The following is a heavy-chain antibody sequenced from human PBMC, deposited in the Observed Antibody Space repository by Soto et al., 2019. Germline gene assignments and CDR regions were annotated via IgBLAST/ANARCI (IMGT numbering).Heavy chain of an antibody. CDR2: IKQDGSEK. D-gene: IGHD2-2*01. CDR3: ARDLSPADNWFDP. V-gene: IGHV3-7*03. CDR1: GFTFSSYW. J-gene: IGHJ5*02. Sequence: EVQLVESGGGLVQPGGSLRLSCAASGFTFSSYWMSWVRQAPGKGLEWVANIKQDGSEKYYVDSVKGRFTISRDNAKNSLYLQMNSLRAEDTAVYYCARDLSPADNWFDPWGQGTLVTVSS.